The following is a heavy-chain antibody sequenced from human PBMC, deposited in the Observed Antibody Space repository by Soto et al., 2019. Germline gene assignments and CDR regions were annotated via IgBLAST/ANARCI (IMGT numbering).Heavy chain of an antibody. Sequence: QVQLVQSGAEVKKPGSSVKVSCKASGGTFSSYAISWVRQAPGQGLEWMGGIIPIFGTANYAQKFQGRVTITADESTSPAYTELSSLRSEDTAVYYCARGMAGYSSWSYPPRFDYWGQGTLVTVSS. J-gene: IGHJ4*02. V-gene: IGHV1-69*12. CDR2: IIPIFGTA. D-gene: IGHD6-6*01. CDR1: GGTFSSYA. CDR3: ARGMAGYSSWSYPPRFDY.